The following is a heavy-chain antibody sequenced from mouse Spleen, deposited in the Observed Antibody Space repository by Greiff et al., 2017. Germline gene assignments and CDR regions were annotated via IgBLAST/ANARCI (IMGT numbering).Heavy chain of an antibody. V-gene: IGHV14-4*01. Sequence: EVQVVESGAELVRPGASVKLSCTASGFNIKDDYMHWVKQRPEQGLEWIGWIDPENGDTEYASKFQGKATITAATSSNTAYLQLSSLTSEDTAVYYCTRGGDPAWFAYWGQGTLVTVSA. J-gene: IGHJ3*01. CDR1: GFNIKDDY. D-gene: IGHD2-13*01. CDR3: TRGGDPAWFAY. CDR2: IDPENGDT.